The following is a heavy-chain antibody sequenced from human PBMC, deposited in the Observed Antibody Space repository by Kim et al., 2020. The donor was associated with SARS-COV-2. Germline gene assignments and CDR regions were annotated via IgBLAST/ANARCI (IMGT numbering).Heavy chain of an antibody. V-gene: IGHV3-11*06. CDR1: GFTFSDYY. CDR3: ARKREGTGVEYWGPDY. Sequence: GWSLRLSCAASGFTFSDYYMSWIRQAPGKGLEWVSYISDTSSYTIYADSVKGRFTISRDNAKNSLYLQMNSLRAEDTAVYYCARKREGTGVEYWGPDYWGQGTLVTVSS. CDR2: ISDTSSYT. D-gene: IGHD7-27*01. J-gene: IGHJ4*02.